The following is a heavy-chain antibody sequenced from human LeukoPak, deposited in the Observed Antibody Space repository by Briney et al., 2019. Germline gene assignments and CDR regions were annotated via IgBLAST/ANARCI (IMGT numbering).Heavy chain of an antibody. CDR1: GGSFSGYY. J-gene: IGHJ6*03. V-gene: IGHV4-34*01. Sequence: PSETLSLTCAVYGGSFSGYYWSWIRQPPGKGLEWIGEINYSGSTNYNPSLKSRVTISVDTSKNQFSLKLSSVTAADTAVYYCARGRHGYYYYMDVWGKGTTVTVSS. CDR2: INYSGST. CDR3: ARGRHGYYYYMDV.